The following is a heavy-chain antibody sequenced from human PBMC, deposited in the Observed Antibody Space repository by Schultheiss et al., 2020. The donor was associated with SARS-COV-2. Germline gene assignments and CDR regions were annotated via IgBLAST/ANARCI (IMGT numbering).Heavy chain of an antibody. CDR3: ARGYSKTTFNWFDP. V-gene: IGHV4-59*10. CDR1: GGSFSGYY. D-gene: IGHD4-11*01. Sequence: SQTLSLTCAVYGGSFSGYYWSWIRQPAGKGLEWIGRIYTSGSTNYNPSLKSRVSMSVDTSKNQVSLKLSSVTAADTAVYFCARGYSKTTFNWFDPWGQGTLVTVSS. CDR2: IYTSGST. J-gene: IGHJ5*02.